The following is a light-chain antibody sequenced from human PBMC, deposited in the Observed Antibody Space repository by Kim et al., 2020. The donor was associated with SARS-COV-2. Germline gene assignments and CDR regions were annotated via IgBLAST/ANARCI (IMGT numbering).Light chain of an antibody. CDR3: LAWDSSSTWV. V-gene: IGLV3-1*01. CDR2: HDN. Sequence: FPAQTTSITFSGEILWGKEACWYKQKQRHYPPLFIYHDNRRPPRVTQRFSGSATRNKATLTISGAHAMNEADYYCLAWDSSSTWVFGGGTKLTVL. J-gene: IGLJ3*02. CDR1: ILWGKE.